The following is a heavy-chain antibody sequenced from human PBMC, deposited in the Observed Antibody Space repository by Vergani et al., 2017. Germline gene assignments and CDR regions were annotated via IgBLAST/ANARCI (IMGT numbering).Heavy chain of an antibody. V-gene: IGHV3-7*04. CDR1: GFTFSSYW. D-gene: IGHD1-26*01. J-gene: IGHJ6*02. CDR3: ARAEWELLGSYYYYGMDV. CDR2: IKQDGSEK. Sequence: EVQLVESGGGLVQPGGSLRLSCAASGFTFSSYWMSWVRQAPGKGLEWVANIKQDGSEKYYVDSVKGRFTISRDNAKNSLYLQMNSLRAEDTAVYYCARAEWELLGSYYYYGMDVWGQGTTVTVSS.